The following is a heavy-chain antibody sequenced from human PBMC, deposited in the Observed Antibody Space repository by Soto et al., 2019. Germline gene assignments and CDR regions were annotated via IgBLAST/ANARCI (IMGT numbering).Heavy chain of an antibody. Sequence: TLSVTCTFSGGSISSGCYYLSLVRQHPGKGLEWIGYIYYSGSTYYNPSLKSRVTISVDTSKNQFSLKLSSVTAADTAVYYCERDGGSGLGWFDPWGQGTLVTVSS. V-gene: IGHV4-31*03. D-gene: IGHD6-19*01. CDR3: ERDGGSGLGWFDP. J-gene: IGHJ5*02. CDR2: IYYSGST. CDR1: GGSISSGCYY.